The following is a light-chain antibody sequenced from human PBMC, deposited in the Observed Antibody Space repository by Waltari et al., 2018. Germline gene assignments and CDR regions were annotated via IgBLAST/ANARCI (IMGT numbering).Light chain of an antibody. CDR3: HQYYIPPLT. CDR2: VVS. Sequence: DIQMTQSPSSLSASVGDRVTITCRASQTINKYLNWYQQKPGKAPKVLISVVSDLHTGVPSRFSCSGSATDFTLTISSLQPEDVAVYYCHQYYIPPLTFGQGTRLEIK. V-gene: IGKV1-39*01. CDR1: QTINKY. J-gene: IGKJ5*01.